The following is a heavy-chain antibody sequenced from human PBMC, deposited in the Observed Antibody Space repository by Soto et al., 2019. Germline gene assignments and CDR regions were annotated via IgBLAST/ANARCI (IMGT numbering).Heavy chain of an antibody. CDR1: GGTFSSYA. CDR3: ARVVTVVKSFHYWYFDL. Sequence: QVQLVQSGAEVKKPGSSVKVSCKASGGTFSSYAISWVRQAPGQGLEWMGGIIPIFGTANYAQKFQGRVTITADESTSTAYMKLSSLRSEDPAVYYCARVVTVVKSFHYWYFDLWGRGTLVTVSS. J-gene: IGHJ2*01. V-gene: IGHV1-69*12. D-gene: IGHD2-15*01. CDR2: IIPIFGTA.